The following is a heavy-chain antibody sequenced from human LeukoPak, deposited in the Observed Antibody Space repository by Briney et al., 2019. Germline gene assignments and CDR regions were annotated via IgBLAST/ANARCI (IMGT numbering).Heavy chain of an antibody. CDR1: GYTFADYF. D-gene: IGHD1-26*01. J-gene: IGHJ4*02. CDR3: ARDVSSTPNWEFDY. CDR2: INANSGGT. V-gene: IGHV1-2*06. Sequence: SVKVSCKTSGYTFADYFIHWVRQAPGQGLEWMGRINANSGGTEYEQKFQGRVTMTRDTSISTAYVEVNWLISDDTAIYYCARDVSSTPNWEFDYWGQGTLVTVSS.